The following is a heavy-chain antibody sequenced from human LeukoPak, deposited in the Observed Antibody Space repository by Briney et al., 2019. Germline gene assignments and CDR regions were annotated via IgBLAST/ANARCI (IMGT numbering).Heavy chain of an antibody. Sequence: GASVKVSCKASGYTFTSYDIHWVRQATGQGLEWMGWMNPNSGNIGYAQKFQGRVTMTRNTSISTAYMELSSLRSEDTAVYYCVIDSSSWYNYFDPWGQGTLVTVSS. V-gene: IGHV1-8*01. J-gene: IGHJ5*02. CDR2: MNPNSGNI. CDR3: VIDSSSWYNYFDP. CDR1: GYTFTSYD. D-gene: IGHD6-13*01.